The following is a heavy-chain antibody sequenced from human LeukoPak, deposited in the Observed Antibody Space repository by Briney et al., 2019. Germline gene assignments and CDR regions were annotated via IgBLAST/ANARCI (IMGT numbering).Heavy chain of an antibody. D-gene: IGHD4-17*01. V-gene: IGHV3-23*01. CDR3: AKDRLGGNYGDYAVDY. CDR1: GFTFTSYA. Sequence: GGSLRLSCAASGFTFTSYAMSWVRQAPGKGLEWVSSVSGSGDGTYYAHSVKGRFTISRDNSKKTLDLHMDSLRAEDTAVYYCAKDRLGGNYGDYAVDYWGQGTMVTVSS. J-gene: IGHJ4*02. CDR2: VSGSGDGT.